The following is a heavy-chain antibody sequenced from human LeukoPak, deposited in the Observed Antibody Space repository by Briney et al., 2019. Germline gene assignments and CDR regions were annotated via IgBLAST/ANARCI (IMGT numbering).Heavy chain of an antibody. J-gene: IGHJ6*02. D-gene: IGHD6-13*01. CDR2: INHSGST. CDR1: GGSFSGYY. V-gene: IGHV4-34*01. Sequence: SETLSLTCAVYGGSFSGYYWSWIRQPPGKGLEWSGEINHSGSTNYNPSLKSRVTISVDTSKNQFSLKLSSVTAADTAVYYCARAPRKQQLIYYGMDVWGQGTTVTVSS. CDR3: ARAPRKQQLIYYGMDV.